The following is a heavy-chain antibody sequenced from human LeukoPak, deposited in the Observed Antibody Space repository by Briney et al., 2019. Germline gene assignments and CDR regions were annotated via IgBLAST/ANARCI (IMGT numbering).Heavy chain of an antibody. CDR1: GYTFTTYA. D-gene: IGHD3-9*01. V-gene: IGHV1-3*01. Sequence: ASVKVSCKASGYTFTTYAMHWVRQAPGQRLEWTGWINAGNGNTKYSQKFQGRVTITRDTSASTAYMELSSLRSEDTAVFYCARSLTGPNSGFDYWGQGTLVTVSS. CDR2: INAGNGNT. J-gene: IGHJ4*02. CDR3: ARSLTGPNSGFDY.